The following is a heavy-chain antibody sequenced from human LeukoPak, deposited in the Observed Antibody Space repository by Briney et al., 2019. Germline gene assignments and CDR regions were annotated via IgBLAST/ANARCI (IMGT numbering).Heavy chain of an antibody. CDR1: GYTFTSYG. Sequence: ASVKVSCKASGYTFTSYGINWVRQATGQGLEWMGWMNPNSGNTGYAQKFQGRVTMTRNTSISTAYMELSSLRSEDTAVYYCARGHYYDSSGPSLFDPWGQGTLVTVSS. J-gene: IGHJ5*02. CDR2: MNPNSGNT. D-gene: IGHD3-22*01. CDR3: ARGHYYDSSGPSLFDP. V-gene: IGHV1-8*02.